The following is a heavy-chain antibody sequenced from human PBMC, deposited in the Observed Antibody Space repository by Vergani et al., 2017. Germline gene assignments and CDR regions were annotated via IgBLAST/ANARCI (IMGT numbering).Heavy chain of an antibody. CDR1: GGTFSSYA. V-gene: IGHV1-69*01. CDR2: IIPIFGTA. CDR3: EVGVGASAREGRYYYYYMDV. Sequence: QVQLVQSGAEVKKPGSSVKVSCKASGGTFSSYAISWVRQAPGQGLEWMGGIIPIFGTANYAQKFQGRVTITADESTSTAYMELSSLRSEDTAVYYCEVGVGASAREGRYYYYYMDVWGKGTTVTVSS. D-gene: IGHD1-26*01. J-gene: IGHJ6*03.